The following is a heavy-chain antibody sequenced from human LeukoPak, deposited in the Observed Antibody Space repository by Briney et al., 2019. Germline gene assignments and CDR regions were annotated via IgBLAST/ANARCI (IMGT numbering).Heavy chain of an antibody. V-gene: IGHV4-38-2*01. J-gene: IGHJ1*01. CDR3: ATLRPIEMATIGKYFQH. Sequence: SETLSLTCAVSGYSISSGYYWGWIRQPPGKGLEWIGSIYHSGSTYYNPSLKSRVTISVDTSKNQFSLKLSSVTAADTAVYYCATLRPIEMATIGKYFQHWGQGTLVTVSS. D-gene: IGHD5-24*01. CDR2: IYHSGST. CDR1: GYSISSGYY.